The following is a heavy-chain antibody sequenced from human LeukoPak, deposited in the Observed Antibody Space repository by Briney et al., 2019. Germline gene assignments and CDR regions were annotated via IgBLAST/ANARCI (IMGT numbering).Heavy chain of an antibody. D-gene: IGHD2-15*01. J-gene: IGHJ4*02. Sequence: GGSPRLSCVASGFSLSSYAMGWVRQAPGKGLEWVTAISDTGRSTHYADSVKGRFTMSKDTSKTTVYLQMNSLRADDTAVYFCAKGSDGGRPYYFDSWGQGALVTISS. CDR3: AKGSDGGRPYYFDS. CDR2: ISDTGRST. CDR1: GFSLSSYA. V-gene: IGHV3-23*01.